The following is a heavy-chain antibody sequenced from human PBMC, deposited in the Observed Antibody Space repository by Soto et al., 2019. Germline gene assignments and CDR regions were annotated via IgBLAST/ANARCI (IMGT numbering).Heavy chain of an antibody. D-gene: IGHD4-4*01. CDR2: ISAYNGNP. J-gene: IGHJ4*02. CDR3: ARASMTTVTH. CDR1: GYTFTSYG. Sequence: QVQLVQSGAEVKKPGASVKVSCKASGYTFTSYGISWVRQAPGQGLEWMGWISAYNGNPNYAQKLQGRVNTAPHTSTSTAHIELGSLRSDDTAVFYSARASMTTVTHWGQGTLVTVSS. V-gene: IGHV1-18*04.